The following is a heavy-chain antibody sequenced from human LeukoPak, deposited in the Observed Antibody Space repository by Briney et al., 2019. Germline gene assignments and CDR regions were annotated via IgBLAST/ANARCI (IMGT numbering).Heavy chain of an antibody. CDR2: INHSGRS. V-gene: IGHV4-34*01. J-gene: IGHJ5*02. CDR1: GVSFRGYD. Sequence: SETLSLTCVFYGVSFRGYDWSWIRQPPGKGLEWIGKINHSGRSAYNPSLKSRVVVSIDSSKNQFSLNLTSVTAADTAVYYCARGPRDWLDPWGQGTLVTVSS. CDR3: ARGPRDWLDP.